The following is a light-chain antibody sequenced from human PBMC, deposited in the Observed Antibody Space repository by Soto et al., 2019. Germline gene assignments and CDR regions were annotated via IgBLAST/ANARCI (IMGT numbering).Light chain of an antibody. Sequence: DIQMTQSPSTLSASVGDRVTITCRASQSISSWLAWYQQQPGKAPKLLIYNASSIESGVPSRFSGSGSGTDFTLTISRLEPDDFATYYGQQYKSYPWTFGQGTKVEIK. J-gene: IGKJ1*01. V-gene: IGKV1-5*03. CDR2: NAS. CDR1: QSISSW. CDR3: QQYKSYPWT.